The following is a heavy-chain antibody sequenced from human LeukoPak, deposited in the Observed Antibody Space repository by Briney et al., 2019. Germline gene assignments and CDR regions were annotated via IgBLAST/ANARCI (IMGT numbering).Heavy chain of an antibody. CDR3: ARDLGHGWSSYFDY. V-gene: IGHV6-1*01. Sequence: SQTLSLTCAISGDSVSTNSAAWNWIRQSPSRGLEWLGRTYYRSKWYNDFALSVKSRITINPDTSKNQFSLQLNSVTPEDTAVYYCARDLGHGWSSYFDYWGQGTLVTVSS. CDR2: TYYRSKWYN. D-gene: IGHD6-19*01. J-gene: IGHJ4*02. CDR1: GDSVSTNSAA.